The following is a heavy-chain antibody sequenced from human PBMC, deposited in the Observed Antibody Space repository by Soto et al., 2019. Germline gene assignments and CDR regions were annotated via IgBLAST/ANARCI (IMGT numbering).Heavy chain of an antibody. CDR2: IDPVDSYI. CDR3: ARRGYSTSMGYCYGMDV. CDR1: GYGFTNYW. V-gene: IGHV5-10-1*01. J-gene: IGHJ6*02. D-gene: IGHD1-26*01. Sequence: GESLKISCKGSGYGFTNYWITWVRQRPGKGLEWIGRIDPVDSYINYSPSFQGHVTITADKSISTVYLQWSSLKASDTAMYYCARRGYSTSMGYCYGMDVWGLGTTVTVSS.